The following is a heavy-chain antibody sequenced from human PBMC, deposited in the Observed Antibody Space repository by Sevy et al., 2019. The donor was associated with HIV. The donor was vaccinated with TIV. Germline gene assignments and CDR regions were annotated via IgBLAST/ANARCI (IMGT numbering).Heavy chain of an antibody. J-gene: IGHJ4*02. CDR1: GYTLTELS. CDR3: ATDSTGYFDWLFDY. V-gene: IGHV1-24*01. D-gene: IGHD3-9*01. Sequence: ASVKVSCKVSGYTLTELSMHWVRQAPGKGLEWMGGFDPEDGETIYAQKFQGRVTMTEDTSTDTAYMGLSSLRSEDTAVYYCATDSTGYFDWLFDYWGQGTLVTVSS. CDR2: FDPEDGET.